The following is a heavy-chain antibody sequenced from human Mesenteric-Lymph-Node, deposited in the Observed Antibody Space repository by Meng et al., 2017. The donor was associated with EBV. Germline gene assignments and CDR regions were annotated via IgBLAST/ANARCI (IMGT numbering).Heavy chain of an antibody. V-gene: IGHV1-18*01. J-gene: IGHJ4*02. Sequence: QGQLVGSGSEVNEPGATVKVSCKGCGYTYIIFGSSWVRQGPGQGLEWLGWMSANTGNTNYAQKFQGRVIMTTDRSTSTAYMEVRSLTSDDTAVYYCARDSVTSPIDYWGQGTLVTVSS. CDR2: MSANTGNT. D-gene: IGHD4-17*01. CDR3: ARDSVTSPIDY. CDR1: GYTYIIFG.